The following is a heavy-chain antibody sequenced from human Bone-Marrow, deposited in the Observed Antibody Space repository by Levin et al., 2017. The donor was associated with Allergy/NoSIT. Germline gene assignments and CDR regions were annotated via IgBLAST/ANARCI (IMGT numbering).Heavy chain of an antibody. Sequence: HPSETLSLTCAASGFTFSSYWMHWVRQAPGKGLVWVSRINSDGSSTSYADSVKGRFTISRDNAKNTLYLQMNSLRAEDTAVYYCAMSRDSYGSDAFDIWGQGTMVTVSS. CDR2: INSDGSST. J-gene: IGHJ3*02. V-gene: IGHV3-74*01. D-gene: IGHD5-18*01. CDR3: AMSRDSYGSDAFDI. CDR1: GFTFSSYW.